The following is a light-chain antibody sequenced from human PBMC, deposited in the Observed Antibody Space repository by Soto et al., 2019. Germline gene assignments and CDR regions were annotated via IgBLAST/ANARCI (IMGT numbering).Light chain of an antibody. CDR1: QNIVRW. Sequence: DTQMTQSPSTLSASVGDRVTITCRASQNIVRWLAWYQQKPGKAPKLLIYKASVLESGVPPRFSGSGSGTEFTLTISSLEPDDFATYYCQEHNSYSQTFGQGTRVEIK. J-gene: IGKJ1*01. CDR3: QEHNSYSQT. CDR2: KAS. V-gene: IGKV1-5*03.